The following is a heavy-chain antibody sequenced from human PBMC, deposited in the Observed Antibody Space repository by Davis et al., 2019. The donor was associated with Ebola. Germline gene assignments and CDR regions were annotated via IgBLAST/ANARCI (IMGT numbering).Heavy chain of an antibody. V-gene: IGHV3-30-3*01. Sequence: PGGSLRLSCAASGFTFSSYAMHWVRQAPGKGLEWVAVISYDGSNKYYADSVKGRFTISRDNAKNSLYLQMNSLRAEDTAVYYCAGSPQIFGVVTTDYWGQGTLVTVSS. CDR3: AGSPQIFGVVTTDY. D-gene: IGHD3-3*01. CDR1: GFTFSSYA. J-gene: IGHJ4*02. CDR2: ISYDGSNK.